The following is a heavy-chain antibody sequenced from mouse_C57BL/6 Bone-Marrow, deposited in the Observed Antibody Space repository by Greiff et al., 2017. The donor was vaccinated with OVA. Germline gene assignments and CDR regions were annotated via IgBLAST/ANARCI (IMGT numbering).Heavy chain of an antibody. Sequence: QVQLQQPGAELVRPGSSVKLSCKASGYTFTSYWMDWVKQRPGQGLEWIGNIYPSDSETHYNQKFKDKATLTVDKSSSTAYMQLSSLTSEDSAVYYCARSEIYYGSILDYAMDYWGQGTSVTVSS. D-gene: IGHD1-1*01. V-gene: IGHV1-61*01. CDR3: ARSEIYYGSILDYAMDY. CDR1: GYTFTSYW. CDR2: IYPSDSET. J-gene: IGHJ4*01.